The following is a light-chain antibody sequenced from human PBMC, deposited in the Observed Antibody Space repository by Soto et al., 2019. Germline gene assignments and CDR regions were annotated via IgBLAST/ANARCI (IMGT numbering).Light chain of an antibody. CDR3: QHYNSYPAT. CDR2: DAS. V-gene: IGKV1-5*01. Sequence: DIQMTQAPSTLSASVGDRVTITCRASQDISNWLAWYQQKPGKAPKLLIYDASSLESVVPSRFSGSGSVTKFTLTINSLQPDDSANYYCQHYNSYPATFGQGTKVEIK. J-gene: IGKJ1*01. CDR1: QDISNW.